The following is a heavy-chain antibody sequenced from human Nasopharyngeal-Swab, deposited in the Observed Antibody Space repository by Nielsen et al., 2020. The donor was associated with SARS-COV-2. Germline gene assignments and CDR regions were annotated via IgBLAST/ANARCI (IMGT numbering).Heavy chain of an antibody. CDR1: GVSISSGDNY. CDR3: ARAFPRGIIIRDYYYGMDV. D-gene: IGHD3-10*01. J-gene: IGHJ6*02. CDR2: IYYSGST. V-gene: IGHV4-30-4*01. Sequence: SETLSLTCTVSGVSISSGDNYWSWIRQPPGKGLEWIGYIYYSGSTYYSPSLKSRVTISVDTSKNQFSLKLSSVTAADTAMYYCARAFPRGIIIRDYYYGMDVWGQGTTVTVSS.